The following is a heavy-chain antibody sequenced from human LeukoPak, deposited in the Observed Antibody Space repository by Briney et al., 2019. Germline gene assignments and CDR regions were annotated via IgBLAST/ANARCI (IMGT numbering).Heavy chain of an antibody. CDR3: ARHAYSGYVDAFDI. J-gene: IGHJ3*02. Sequence: GGSLRLSCAASGFTFSSNWMHWVRQAPGKGLVWVSRINEDGSTTNCADSVKGRSTIFRDNAKNTLYLQMNSLRAEDTAVYYCARHAYSGYVDAFDIWGQGTMVTVSS. D-gene: IGHD5-12*01. CDR1: GFTFSSNW. CDR2: INEDGSTT. V-gene: IGHV3-74*01.